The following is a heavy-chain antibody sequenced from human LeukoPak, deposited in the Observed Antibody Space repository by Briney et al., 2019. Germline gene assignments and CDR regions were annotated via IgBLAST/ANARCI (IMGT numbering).Heavy chain of an antibody. V-gene: IGHV3-30*04. CDR3: ARLETRGSAQAGGDY. D-gene: IGHD2-15*01. CDR2: ISYGGSDK. Sequence: GSLRLSCAASGFTFSNFAMHWVRQAPGKGLEWVAVISYGGSDKYYADSVKGRFTISRDNSKITLYLQINSLRAEDTAVYYCARLETRGSAQAGGDYWGQGTLVTVSS. CDR1: GFTFSNFA. J-gene: IGHJ4*02.